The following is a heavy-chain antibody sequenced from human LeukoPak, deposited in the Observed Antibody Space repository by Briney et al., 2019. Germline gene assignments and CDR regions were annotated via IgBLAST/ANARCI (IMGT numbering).Heavy chain of an antibody. Sequence: GGSLRLSCATSGFTFRNYDVHCVRHAPGKGMEWVFLIKGAARTTYYANSVKGRFTISRDNSKNSLFLQMNSLRTEDTAFYYCVRDMGSGWDFDYWGQGTLVTVSS. D-gene: IGHD6-19*01. J-gene: IGHJ4*02. CDR2: IKGAARTT. CDR1: GFTFRNYD. CDR3: VRDMGSGWDFDY. V-gene: IGHV3-43*02.